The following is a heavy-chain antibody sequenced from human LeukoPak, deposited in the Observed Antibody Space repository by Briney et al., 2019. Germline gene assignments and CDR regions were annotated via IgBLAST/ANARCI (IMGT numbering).Heavy chain of an antibody. V-gene: IGHV4-59*08. CDR1: GGSISSYY. J-gene: IGHJ4*02. CDR3: ARHGLKLVGASTIYFDN. CDR2: IHSSGST. D-gene: IGHD1-26*01. Sequence: SETLSLTCTVSGGSISSYYWSWIRQSPEKGLEWIGYIHSSGSTDYNPSFKSRVVVSVDTSKNQFSLKLYSVTAADTAVYYCARHGLKLVGASTIYFDNWGQGTLVTVSS.